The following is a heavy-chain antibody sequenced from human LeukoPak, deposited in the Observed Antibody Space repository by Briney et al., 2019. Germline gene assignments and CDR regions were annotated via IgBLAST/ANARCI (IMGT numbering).Heavy chain of an antibody. CDR2: INHSGST. Sequence: SETLSLTCAVYGGSFCGYYWSWIRQPPGKGLEWIGEINHSGSTNYNPSLKSRVTISVDTSKNQFSLKLSSVTAADTAVYYCARRGIGQSLDYWGQGTLVTVSS. CDR3: ARRGIGQSLDY. J-gene: IGHJ4*02. D-gene: IGHD1-26*01. V-gene: IGHV4-34*01. CDR1: GGSFCGYY.